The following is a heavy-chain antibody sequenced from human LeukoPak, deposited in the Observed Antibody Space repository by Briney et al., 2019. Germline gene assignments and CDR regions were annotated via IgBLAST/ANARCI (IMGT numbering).Heavy chain of an antibody. CDR3: ARGHLYSSSWYEYWFDP. V-gene: IGHV4-59*01. CDR2: IYYSGST. D-gene: IGHD6-13*01. J-gene: IGHJ5*02. CDR1: GGSISSYY. Sequence: SETLSLTCTVSGGSISSYYWSWIRQPPGKGLEWIGYIYYSGSTNYNPSLKSRVTISVDTSKNQFSLKLSSVTAADTAVYYCARGHLYSSSWYEYWFDPWGQETLVTVSS.